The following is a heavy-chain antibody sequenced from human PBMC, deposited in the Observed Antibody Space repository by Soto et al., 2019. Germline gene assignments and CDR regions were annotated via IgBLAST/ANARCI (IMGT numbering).Heavy chain of an antibody. CDR2: IRDTGDIT. CDR1: GFTFSDYS. Sequence: GGSLRLSCAASGFTFSDYSMTWVRQAPGKGLEWVSVIRDTGDITYYADSVKGRFTSSRDNSKHTLDLQMNSLRAEDTAVYYCAKGGRFYGLDAWGQGTTVTVSS. D-gene: IGHD3-10*01. V-gene: IGHV3-23*01. CDR3: AKGGRFYGLDA. J-gene: IGHJ6*02.